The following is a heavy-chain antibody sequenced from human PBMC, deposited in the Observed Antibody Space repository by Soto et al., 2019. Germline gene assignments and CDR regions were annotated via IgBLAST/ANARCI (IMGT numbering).Heavy chain of an antibody. V-gene: IGHV1-69*15. CDR1: GGTFYTYT. CDR2: ITPIYPTT. D-gene: IGHD5-18*01. J-gene: IGHJ4*02. CDR3: ARIPRYSFPTSDDLDS. Sequence: QVQLVQSGAEVRKPGSSVQVSCKASGGTFYTYTFSWVRQAPGQGLEWMGSITPIYPTTNYAEKFQGRLTVTADGSTSMAYMELSSLTSDDTAVYYCARIPRYSFPTSDDLDSWGQGTLVTVSS.